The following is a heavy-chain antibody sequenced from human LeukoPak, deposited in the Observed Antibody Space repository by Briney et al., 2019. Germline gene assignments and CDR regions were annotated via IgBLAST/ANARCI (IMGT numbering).Heavy chain of an antibody. CDR3: VKFSRDRESS. CDR1: GFTVSSNY. Sequence: PGGSLRLSCAASGFTVSSNYMSWVRQAPGKGLEWVSVIYSGGSTYYADSVKGRFTISRDNAKNSVYLQMDSLRVEDTAIYYCVKFSRDRESSWGQGTLVTVSS. D-gene: IGHD2/OR15-2a*01. V-gene: IGHV3-66*01. J-gene: IGHJ5*02. CDR2: IYSGGST.